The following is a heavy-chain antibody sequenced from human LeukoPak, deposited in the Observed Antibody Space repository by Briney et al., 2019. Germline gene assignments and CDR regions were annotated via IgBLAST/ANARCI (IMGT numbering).Heavy chain of an antibody. Sequence: ASVKVSCKVSGYTLTELSMHWVRQAPGKGLEWMGVINPSGDTTWYAQKFQGRVSLTRETSTSTVYMELSSLRSEDTAVYYCAKDNSDGRDQYWWFHPWGQGTLVTVSS. V-gene: IGHV1-46*01. J-gene: IGHJ5*02. D-gene: IGHD2-21*01. CDR3: AKDNSDGRDQYWWFHP. CDR2: INPSGDTT. CDR1: GYTLTELS.